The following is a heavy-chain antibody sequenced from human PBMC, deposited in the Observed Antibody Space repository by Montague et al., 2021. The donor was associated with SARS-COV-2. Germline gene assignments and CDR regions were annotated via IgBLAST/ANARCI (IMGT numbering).Heavy chain of an antibody. Sequence: PALVKPTQTLTLTCTFSGFSLSTGGMCMSWIRQPPGKALEWLALIDWDDDKFYSTSLKTRLTISKDTSKNQVVLTMTNMDPVDTATYCCARVRYFDTTFDYWGQGTLVTVSS. CDR2: IDWDDDK. CDR3: ARVRYFDTTFDY. CDR1: GFSLSTGGMC. D-gene: IGHD3-9*01. J-gene: IGHJ4*02. V-gene: IGHV2-70*01.